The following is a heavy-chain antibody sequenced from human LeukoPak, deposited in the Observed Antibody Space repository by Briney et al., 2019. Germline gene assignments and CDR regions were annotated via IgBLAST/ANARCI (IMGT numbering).Heavy chain of an antibody. V-gene: IGHV4-31*03. CDR1: GDSIISGGYY. J-gene: IGHJ4*02. CDR3: ARTEGKLYLDN. D-gene: IGHD2-15*01. Sequence: SQTLSLTCSVSGDSIISGGYYWSWIRHHPGKGLEWIGYICFSGNTDYNPSFRSRAAISVDTSNNQFSLKLNSVTAADTAIYCCARTEGKLYLDNWGQGTLVTVSS. CDR2: ICFSGNT.